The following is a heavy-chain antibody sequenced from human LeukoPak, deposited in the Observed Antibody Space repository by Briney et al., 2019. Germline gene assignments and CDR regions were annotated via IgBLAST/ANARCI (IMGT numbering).Heavy chain of an antibody. CDR2: IYYSGST. J-gene: IGHJ1*01. CDR3: ATYIAAAEYFQH. D-gene: IGHD6-13*01. Sequence: SRTLSLTCTVSGGSISSGGYYWSWIRQHPGKGLEWIGYIYYSGSTYYNPSLKSRVTISVDTSKNQFSLKLSSVTAADTAVYYCATYIAAAEYFQHWGQGTLVTVSS. CDR1: GGSISSGGYY. V-gene: IGHV4-31*03.